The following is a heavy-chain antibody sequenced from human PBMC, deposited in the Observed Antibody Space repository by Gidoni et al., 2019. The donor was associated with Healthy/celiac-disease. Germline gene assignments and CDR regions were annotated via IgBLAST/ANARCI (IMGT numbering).Heavy chain of an antibody. Sequence: QVQLVESGGGVVEPGRSLSLSCAASGFTFMSYAMHWVRQAPGKGLAWVAVISYDGSNKYYADSVKGRFTISRDNSKNTLYLQMNSLRAEDTAVYYCARGGQWSGYFDYWGQGTLVTVSS. J-gene: IGHJ4*02. D-gene: IGHD3-10*01. V-gene: IGHV3-30-3*01. CDR2: ISYDGSNK. CDR1: GFTFMSYA. CDR3: ARGGQWSGYFDY.